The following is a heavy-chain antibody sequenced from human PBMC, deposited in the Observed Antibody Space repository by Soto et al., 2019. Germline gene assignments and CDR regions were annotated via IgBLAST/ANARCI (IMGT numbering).Heavy chain of an antibody. V-gene: IGHV4-34*01. CDR2: INHSGST. Sequence: PSETLSLTCAVYGGSFSGYYWSWIRQPPGKGLEWIGEINHSGSTNYNPSLKSRVTISVDTSKNQFSLKLSSVTAADTAVYYCARGRVATAGYYYYGMDVWGQGTTVTVSS. CDR3: ARGRVATAGYYYYGMDV. J-gene: IGHJ6*02. CDR1: GGSFSGYY. D-gene: IGHD5-12*01.